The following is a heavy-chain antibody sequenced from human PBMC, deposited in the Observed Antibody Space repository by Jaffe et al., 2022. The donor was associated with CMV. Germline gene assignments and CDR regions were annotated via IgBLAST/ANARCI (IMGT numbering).Heavy chain of an antibody. CDR2: FDPEDGET. D-gene: IGHD3-22*01. J-gene: IGHJ3*02. CDR3: ATVPYYYDSSQILGAFDI. CDR1: GYTLTELS. V-gene: IGHV1-24*01. Sequence: QVQLVQSGAEVKKPGASVKVSCKVSGYTLTELSMHWVRQAPGKGLEWMGGFDPEDGETIYAQKFQGRVTMTEDTSTDTAYMELSSLRSEDTAVYYCATVPYYYDSSQILGAFDIWGQGTMVTVSS.